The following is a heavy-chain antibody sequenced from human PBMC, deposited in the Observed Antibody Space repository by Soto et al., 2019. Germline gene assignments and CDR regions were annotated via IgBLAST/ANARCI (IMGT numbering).Heavy chain of an antibody. Sequence: GGSLILSCAASGLTFSSCAMSWVLQAPGKGLEWVSVISGGGDNTYYADAVKGRFTISRDNAQTTLYLQMNSLRAEDTAVYYCAKDLDPVGEMDVSGQGTTLSVSS. V-gene: IGHV3-23*01. CDR1: GLTFSSCA. D-gene: IGHD2-15*01. J-gene: IGHJ6*02. CDR2: ISGGGDNT. CDR3: AKDLDPVGEMDV.